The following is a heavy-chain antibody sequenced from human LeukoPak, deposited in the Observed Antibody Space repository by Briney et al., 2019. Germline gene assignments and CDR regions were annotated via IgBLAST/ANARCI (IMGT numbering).Heavy chain of an antibody. Sequence: ASVKVSCKASGYTFTSYGISWVRQAPGQGLEWMGWINPNSVGTNYARKFKGRVTMTRDTSISTAYMALSRLRSDDTAVFYCARTCSSTSCSIDYWGQGTLVTVSS. CDR3: ARTCSSTSCSIDY. D-gene: IGHD2-2*01. J-gene: IGHJ4*02. CDR1: GYTFTSYG. V-gene: IGHV1-2*02. CDR2: INPNSVGT.